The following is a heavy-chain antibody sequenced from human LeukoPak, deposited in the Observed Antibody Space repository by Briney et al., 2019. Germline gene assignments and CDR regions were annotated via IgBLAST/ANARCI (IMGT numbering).Heavy chain of an antibody. CDR3: ARPPEEQWISDY. V-gene: IGHV3-21*01. Sequence: GGSLRLSCAASGFTFSSYSMNWVRQAPGKGLEWVSSISSSSSYIYYADSVKGRFTISRDNAKNSLYLQMNSLRAEDTAVYYCARPPEEQWISDYWGQGTLVTVSS. J-gene: IGHJ4*02. D-gene: IGHD6-19*01. CDR1: GFTFSSYS. CDR2: ISSSSSYI.